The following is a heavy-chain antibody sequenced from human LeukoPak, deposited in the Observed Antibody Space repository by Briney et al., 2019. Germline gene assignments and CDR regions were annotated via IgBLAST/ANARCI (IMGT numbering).Heavy chain of an antibody. J-gene: IGHJ6*02. CDR3: ARDRGYYYYYGMDV. Sequence: GGSLRLSCAASGFTFSSYSMNWVRQAPGKGLEWVSSISSSSSYIYYADSVKGRFTISRDNAKNSLYLQMNSLRAEDTAVYYCARDRGYYYYYGMDVWGQGTTVTVSS. CDR1: GFTFSSYS. V-gene: IGHV3-21*01. D-gene: IGHD3-16*01. CDR2: ISSSSSYI.